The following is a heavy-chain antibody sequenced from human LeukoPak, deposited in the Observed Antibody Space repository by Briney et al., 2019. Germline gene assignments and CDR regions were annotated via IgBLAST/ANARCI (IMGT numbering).Heavy chain of an antibody. J-gene: IGHJ4*02. V-gene: IGHV4-61*02. CDR1: GDSISSGNYY. Sequence: SETLSLTCTVSGDSISSGNYYWSWLRQPAGKGLEWLGRIYTSGSTTYNPSLKSRVTISADTSKNQVSLKLSSVTAADTAMYYCARESDLSNYDRTDYWGQGTLVTVSS. CDR3: ARESDLSNYDRTDY. CDR2: IYTSGST. D-gene: IGHD4/OR15-4a*01.